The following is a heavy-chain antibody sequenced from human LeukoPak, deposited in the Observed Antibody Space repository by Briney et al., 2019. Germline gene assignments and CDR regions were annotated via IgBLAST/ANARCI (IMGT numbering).Heavy chain of an antibody. CDR1: GYTFTGYC. CDR2: INPNSGDT. Sequence: ASVKVSCKASGYTFTGYCMHWVRQAPGQGLEWMGWINPNSGDTNYAQQFQGRVTMTRDMSISTAYMELSRLRSDDTAVYYCATNIVATYTGFDYWGQGTLVTVSS. D-gene: IGHD5-12*01. CDR3: ATNIVATYTGFDY. J-gene: IGHJ4*02. V-gene: IGHV1-2*02.